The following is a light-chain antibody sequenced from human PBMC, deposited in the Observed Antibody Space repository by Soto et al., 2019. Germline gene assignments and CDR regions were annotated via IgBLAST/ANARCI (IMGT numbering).Light chain of an antibody. J-gene: IGKJ5*01. Sequence: IILPQSPATLSLSPGERATLSCRASQTVSSNYLAWCQQKPGQAPRLLIYGASTRATGIPARFSGSGSGTEFTLTISSLQSEDLAVYYCQQYNNWPPITFGQGTRLEIK. V-gene: IGKV3-15*01. CDR3: QQYNNWPPIT. CDR1: QTVSSN. CDR2: GAS.